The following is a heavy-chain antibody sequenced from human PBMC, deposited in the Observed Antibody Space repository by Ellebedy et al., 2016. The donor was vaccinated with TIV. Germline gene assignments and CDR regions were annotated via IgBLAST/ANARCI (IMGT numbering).Heavy chain of an antibody. CDR2: IIPIFGTA. Sequence: ASVKVSCKASGGTFNSYAISWVRQAPGQGLVWMGGIIPIFGTANYAQKFQGRVTITADESTSTAYMELSSLRSEDTAVYYCATLNPKEDSSGYYMDYWGQGTLVTVSS. D-gene: IGHD3-22*01. J-gene: IGHJ4*02. CDR1: GGTFNSYA. CDR3: ATLNPKEDSSGYYMDY. V-gene: IGHV1-69*13.